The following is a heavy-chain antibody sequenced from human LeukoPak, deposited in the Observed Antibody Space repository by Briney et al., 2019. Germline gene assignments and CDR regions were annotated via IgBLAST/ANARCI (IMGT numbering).Heavy chain of an antibody. Sequence: GGSLRLSCAASGFTLSSYNMNWIRQAPGKGLEWVSYISTSSSTIYYADSVKGRFTISRDNAKNSLYLQMSSLRAEDTAVYYCAQLLDDIPSRWYFALWGRGTLVTVSS. CDR3: AQLLDDIPSRWYFAL. CDR2: ISTSSSTI. CDR1: GFTLSSYN. J-gene: IGHJ2*01. D-gene: IGHD3-22*01. V-gene: IGHV3-48*01.